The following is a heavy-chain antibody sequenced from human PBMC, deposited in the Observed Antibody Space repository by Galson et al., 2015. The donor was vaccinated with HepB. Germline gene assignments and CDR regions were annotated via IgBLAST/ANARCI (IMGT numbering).Heavy chain of an antibody. CDR1: GFTFSNYG. CDR2: ISYDGSNK. V-gene: IGHV3-30*18. CDR3: AKDPYLYSALAGTMAGFDY. D-gene: IGHD6-19*01. J-gene: IGHJ4*02. Sequence: SLRLSCAASGFTFSNYGMHWVRQAPGKGLEWEAVISYDGSNKYYADSVKGRFTISRDNPKNTLYLQMNSLRAEDTALYYCAKDPYLYSALAGTMAGFDYWGQGTLVTVSS.